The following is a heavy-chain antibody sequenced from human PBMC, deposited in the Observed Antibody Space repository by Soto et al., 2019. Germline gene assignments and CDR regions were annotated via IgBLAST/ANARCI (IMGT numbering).Heavy chain of an antibody. CDR2: IIGNGGTT. CDR3: AKARGHTGNYYWFRY. CDR1: GFTFSSYA. J-gene: IGHJ4*02. Sequence: LRLSCAASGFTFSSYAMTWVRQAPGKGLDWVSGIIGNGGTTYYADSVQGRFTISRDNSKNTLYLQMNSLRVEDTAVYYCAKARGHTGNYYWFRYWGQGTQVT. D-gene: IGHD1-26*01. V-gene: IGHV3-23*01.